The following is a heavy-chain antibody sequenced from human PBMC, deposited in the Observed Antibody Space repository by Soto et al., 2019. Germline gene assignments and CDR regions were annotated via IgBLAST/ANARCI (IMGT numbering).Heavy chain of an antibody. Sequence: EVQLVESGGGLVQPGGSLRLSCAASGFTFSSYWMSWVRQAPGKGLEWVANIKQDGSEKYYVDSVKGRFTISRDNAKNSLYLQMNTLRAEDTAVYYCAGGPIEYSSSSFFWGQGTLVTVSA. J-gene: IGHJ4*02. CDR3: AGGPIEYSSSSFF. D-gene: IGHD6-6*01. CDR1: GFTFSSYW. CDR2: IKQDGSEK. V-gene: IGHV3-7*05.